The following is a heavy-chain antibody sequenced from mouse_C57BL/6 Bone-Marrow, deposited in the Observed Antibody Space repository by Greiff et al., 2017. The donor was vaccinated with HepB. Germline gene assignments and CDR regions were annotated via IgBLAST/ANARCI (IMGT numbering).Heavy chain of an antibody. CDR2: IWSGGST. CDR3: ARGEWLLLFAY. V-gene: IGHV2-2*01. J-gene: IGHJ3*01. CDR1: GFSLTSYG. D-gene: IGHD2-3*01. Sequence: VQLQESGPGQVQPSQSLSITCTVSGFSLTSYGVHWVRQSPGKGLEWLGVIWSGGSTDYNAAFISRLSISKDNSKSQVFFKMNSLQADDSAIYYCARGEWLLLFAYWGQGTLVTVSA.